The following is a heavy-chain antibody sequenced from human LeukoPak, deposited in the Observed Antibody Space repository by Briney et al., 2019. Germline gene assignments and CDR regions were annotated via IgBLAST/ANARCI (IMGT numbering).Heavy chain of an antibody. J-gene: IGHJ3*02. Sequence: ASVKVSCKASGYTFTSYDINWVRQATGQGLEWMGWMNPNSGNTGYAQKFQGRVTMTRNTSISTAYMELSSLRSEDTAVYYCATLYYDQDAFDIWGQGTMVTVSS. D-gene: IGHD3-16*01. CDR2: MNPNSGNT. CDR1: GYTFTSYD. V-gene: IGHV1-8*01. CDR3: ATLYYDQDAFDI.